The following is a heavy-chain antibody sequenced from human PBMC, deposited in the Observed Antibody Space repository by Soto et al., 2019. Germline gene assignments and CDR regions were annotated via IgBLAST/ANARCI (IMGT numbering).Heavy chain of an antibody. CDR1: GGSISSSNW. CDR3: ARTYYYDSSGLDY. Sequence: QVQLQESGPGLVKPSGTLSLTCAVSGGSISSSNWWSWVRQPPGKGLEWIGEIYHSGSTNYNPSLKSRGTRAVDKSKHQFSLKLSSVTAADTAVYYCARTYYYDSSGLDYWGQGTLVTVSS. CDR2: IYHSGST. D-gene: IGHD3-22*01. V-gene: IGHV4-4*02. J-gene: IGHJ4*02.